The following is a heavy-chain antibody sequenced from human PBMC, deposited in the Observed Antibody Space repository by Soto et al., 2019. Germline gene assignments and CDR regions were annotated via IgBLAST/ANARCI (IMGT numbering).Heavy chain of an antibody. V-gene: IGHV4-61*01. D-gene: IGHD2-2*01. Sequence: SKTQSLTCTVSSGSVSSGSYYWSWIRQPPGKGLEWIGYIYYSGSTNYNPSLKSRVTISVDTSKNQFSLKLSSVTAADTAVYYCERDARVKYCSSTGCSYNFDYWGQGTLVTVA. CDR3: ERDARVKYCSSTGCSYNFDY. CDR1: SGSVSSGSYY. J-gene: IGHJ4*02. CDR2: IYYSGST.